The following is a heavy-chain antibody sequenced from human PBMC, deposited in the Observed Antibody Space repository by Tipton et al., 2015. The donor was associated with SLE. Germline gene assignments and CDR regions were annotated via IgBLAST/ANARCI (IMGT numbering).Heavy chain of an antibody. V-gene: IGHV3-33*08. CDR1: GFTFSTYG. CDR3: AKSRTAAGMDSAVWSFDL. D-gene: IGHD6-13*01. J-gene: IGHJ2*01. Sequence: SLRLSCSASGFTFSTYGMHWVRQAPGKGPEWVALIWYDGDNKYYADSVKGRFTISRDTSKNTVYLQMNSLRPEDTAMYYCAKSRTAAGMDSAVWSFDLWGRGPLVTVSS. CDR2: IWYDGDNK.